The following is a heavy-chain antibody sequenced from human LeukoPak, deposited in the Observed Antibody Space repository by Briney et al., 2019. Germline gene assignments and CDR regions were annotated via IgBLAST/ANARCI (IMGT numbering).Heavy chain of an antibody. CDR2: INPNSGST. CDR3: ARGTEVATTKGAPRLTY. Sequence: ASVTVSCTASGYTFTGNYIHWVRQAPGQGLEWMGWINPNSGSTNYAQKFQGRVTMTRDTSISTAYMELASLTSDDTAVYYCARGTEVATTKGAPRLTYWGQGTLVTVSS. V-gene: IGHV1-2*02. D-gene: IGHD5-24*01. J-gene: IGHJ4*02. CDR1: GYTFTGNY.